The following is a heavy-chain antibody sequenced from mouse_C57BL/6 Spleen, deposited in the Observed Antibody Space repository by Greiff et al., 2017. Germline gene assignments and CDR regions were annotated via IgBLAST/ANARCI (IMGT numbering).Heavy chain of an antibody. V-gene: IGHV1-55*01. CDR3: ARWGYYDYDGFAY. CDR2: IYPGSGST. CDR1: GYTFTSYW. Sequence: VQLQQSGAELVKPGASVKMSCKASGYTFTSYWITWVKQRPGQGLEWIGDIYPGSGSTNYNEKFKSKATLTVDTSSSTAYMQLSSLTSEDSAVYYCARWGYYDYDGFAYWGQGTLVTVSA. J-gene: IGHJ3*01. D-gene: IGHD2-4*01.